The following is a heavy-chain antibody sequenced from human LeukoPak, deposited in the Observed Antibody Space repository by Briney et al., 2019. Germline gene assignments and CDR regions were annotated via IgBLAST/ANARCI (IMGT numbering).Heavy chain of an antibody. J-gene: IGHJ4*02. CDR1: GGSISSGDKY. Sequence: SETLSPTCTVSGGSISSGDKYWSWIRQHPGKGLEWIGYIYYSGSTYYNPSLKSRVTISVDTSKNQFSLKLSSVTAADTAVYYCAREGTTGNQDFDYWGRGTLVTVSS. D-gene: IGHD1-1*01. CDR3: AREGTTGNQDFDY. V-gene: IGHV4-31*03. CDR2: IYYSGST.